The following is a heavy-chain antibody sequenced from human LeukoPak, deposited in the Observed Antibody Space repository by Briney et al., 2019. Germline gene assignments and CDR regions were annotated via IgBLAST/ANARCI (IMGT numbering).Heavy chain of an antibody. CDR3: AGGVEMATITY. CDR1: GFTFSSYA. Sequence: GGSLRLSCAASGFTFSSYAMHWVRQAPGKGLEWVAVISYDGSNKYYADSVKGRFTISRDNSKNTLYLQMNSLRAEDTAVYYCAGGVEMATITYWGQGTLVTVFS. D-gene: IGHD5-24*01. V-gene: IGHV3-30*04. J-gene: IGHJ4*02. CDR2: ISYDGSNK.